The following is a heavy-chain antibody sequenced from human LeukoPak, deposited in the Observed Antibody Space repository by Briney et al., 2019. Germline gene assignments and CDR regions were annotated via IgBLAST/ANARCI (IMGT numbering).Heavy chain of an antibody. CDR1: GYTFTSYD. D-gene: IGHD1-26*01. CDR2: MNPNSGNT. J-gene: IGHJ3*02. CDR3: AREAVGATDAFDI. V-gene: IGHV1-8*01. Sequence: ASVKVSCKASGYTFTSYDINWVRQATGQGLEWMGWMNPNSGNTGYAQKFQGRVTITADESTSTAYMELSSLRSEDTAVYYCAREAVGATDAFDIWGQGTMVTVSS.